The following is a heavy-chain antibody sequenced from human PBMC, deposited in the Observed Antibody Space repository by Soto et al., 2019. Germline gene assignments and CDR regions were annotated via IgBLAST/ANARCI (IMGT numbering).Heavy chain of an antibody. CDR2: ISGGASST. J-gene: IGHJ1*01. CDR1: GFTFSSYA. D-gene: IGHD6-13*01. CDR3: ARIYSDGASYVQH. V-gene: IGHV3-23*01. Sequence: PGGSLRLSCAVSGFTFSSYALSWVRQAPGKGLEWVSPISGGASSTSYADSVKGRFTISRDNSMNTLYLQLNSLRAEDTAMYYCARIYSDGASYVQHWGQGTLITVSS.